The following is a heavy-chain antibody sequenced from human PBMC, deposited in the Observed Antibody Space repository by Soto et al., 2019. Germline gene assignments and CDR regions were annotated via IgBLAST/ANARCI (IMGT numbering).Heavy chain of an antibody. V-gene: IGHV3-21*01. CDR1: GFTFSSYS. CDR3: ERDSLTGTDAFDI. D-gene: IGHD1-20*01. CDR2: ISSSSSYI. Sequence: GGSLRLSCAASGFTFSSYSMNWVRQAPGKGLEWVSSISSSSSYIYYADSVKGRFTISRDNAKNSLYLQMNSLRAEDTAVYYCERDSLTGTDAFDIWGQGTMVTVSS. J-gene: IGHJ3*02.